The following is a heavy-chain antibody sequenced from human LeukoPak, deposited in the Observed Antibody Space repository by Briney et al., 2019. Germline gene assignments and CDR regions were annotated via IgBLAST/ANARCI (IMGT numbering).Heavy chain of an antibody. D-gene: IGHD6-19*01. V-gene: IGHV3-43*02. CDR1: GFSFDDYA. CDR2: ISGEGGNT. CDR3: AKDNKVAATVYGMDV. J-gene: IGHJ6*02. Sequence: GGSLRLSCAASGFSFDDYAIHWVRQAPGKGLECVSLISGEGGNTYYADSVKGRFTISRDSSKNSLYLQMNSLRTEDTALYYCAKDNKVAATVYGMDVWGQGTTVTVSS.